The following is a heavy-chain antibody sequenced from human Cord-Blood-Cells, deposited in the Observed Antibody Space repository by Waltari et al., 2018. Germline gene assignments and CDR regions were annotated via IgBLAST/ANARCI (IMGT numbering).Heavy chain of an antibody. V-gene: IGHV3-33*01. CDR3: ARDRAYGGNSADY. D-gene: IGHD4-17*01. CDR2: IWYDGSNK. Sequence: QVQLVESGGGVVQPGRSLRLSCAASGFTFSSYGMHWVRQAPGKGLEWVAVIWYDGSNKYYADSMKGRFTISRDNSKNTLYLQMNSLRAEDTAVYYCARDRAYGGNSADYWGQGTLVTVSS. J-gene: IGHJ4*02. CDR1: GFTFSSYG.